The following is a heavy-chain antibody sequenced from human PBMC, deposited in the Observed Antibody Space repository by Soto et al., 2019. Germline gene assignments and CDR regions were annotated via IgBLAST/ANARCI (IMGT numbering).Heavy chain of an antibody. CDR1: GYTFTSYD. V-gene: IGHV1-8*01. D-gene: IGHD4-4*01. Sequence: GASVKFSCKASGYTFTSYDINWVRQATGQGLEWMGWMNPNTGNTGYAQKFQGRVAMTRDTSISTAYMELSSLRSDDTAAYYCARAPPVTTADKIRRYYSYYMDVWGKGTTVTVSS. CDR3: ARAPPVTTADKIRRYYSYYMDV. CDR2: MNPNTGNT. J-gene: IGHJ6*03.